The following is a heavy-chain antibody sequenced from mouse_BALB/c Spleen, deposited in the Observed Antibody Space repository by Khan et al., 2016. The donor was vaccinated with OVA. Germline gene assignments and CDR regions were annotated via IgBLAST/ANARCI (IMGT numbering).Heavy chain of an antibody. V-gene: IGHV1-5*01. J-gene: IGHJ3*01. CDR1: GYTFTSYW. Sequence: VQLKESGTVLARPGASVKMSCKASGYTFTSYWMHWVKQRPGQGLEWIGDIYPGNTDTNYNQKFKGKAKLTAVTSTSTAYMALSSLTNEDSAVYDCTRRNWDVAWFAYWGQGTLVTVSA. CDR3: TRRNWDVAWFAY. CDR2: IYPGNTDT. D-gene: IGHD4-1*01.